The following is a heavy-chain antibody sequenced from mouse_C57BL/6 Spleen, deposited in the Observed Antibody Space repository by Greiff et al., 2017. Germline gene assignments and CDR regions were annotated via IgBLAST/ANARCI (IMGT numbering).Heavy chain of an antibody. Sequence: FQLQQSGPGLVQPSQSLSITCTVSGFSLTSSGVHWVRQSPGQGLEWLGVIWSGGSTDHNAAFISRLSISKDNSKSQVFFKMNSLQAEDTAIYYCARNSGDGFAYWGQGTLVTVSA. CDR1: GFSLTSSG. J-gene: IGHJ3*01. CDR2: IWSGGST. D-gene: IGHD1-3*01. CDR3: ARNSGDGFAY. V-gene: IGHV2-2*01.